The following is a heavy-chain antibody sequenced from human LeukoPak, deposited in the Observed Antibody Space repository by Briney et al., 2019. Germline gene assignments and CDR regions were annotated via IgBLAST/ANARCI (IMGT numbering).Heavy chain of an antibody. D-gene: IGHD3-10*01. V-gene: IGHV3-7*01. J-gene: IGHJ4*02. CDR2: IRQDGSDK. CDR3: ARDKGFGGSSFDY. CDR1: AFMFNNYW. Sequence: PGGSLRLSCVVSAFMFNNYWMSWVRQAPGKGLEWVATIRQDGSDKYFLDSVRGRFTISRDNAENSLYLQMNSLRAEDTAVYYCARDKGFGGSSFDYWGQGTLVTVSS.